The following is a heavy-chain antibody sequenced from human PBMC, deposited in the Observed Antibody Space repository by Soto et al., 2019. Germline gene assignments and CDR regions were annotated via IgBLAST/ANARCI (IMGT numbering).Heavy chain of an antibody. CDR2: ISDSGST. V-gene: IGHV3-23*01. CDR3: ARDPGGHYCTSTSCLYFFDH. CDR1: XFTXXNHX. D-gene: IGHD2-2*01. Sequence: EVQLLESGGALVQPGGSLRLXXAASXFTXXNHXXXXVRQAPGKGLEWVSTISDSGSTYYADSVKGRFTISRDNSKNTLYLQMNSLRAEDTAVYYCARDPGGHYCTSTSCLYFFDHWGQGTLVIVSS. J-gene: IGHJ4*02.